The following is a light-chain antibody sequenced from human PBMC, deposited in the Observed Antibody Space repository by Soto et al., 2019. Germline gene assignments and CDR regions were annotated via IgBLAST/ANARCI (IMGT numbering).Light chain of an antibody. CDR2: EAS. V-gene: IGKV1-5*01. CDR1: QSISSW. CDR3: QQYQIDTWT. Sequence: DIQMTQSASTLSASVGDRVTITCRASQSISSWLAWYQQKPGKAPKLLIYEASNLESGVPSRFSGSGSATEFILTISDLQPADFATYYCQQYQIDTWTFGQGTKV. J-gene: IGKJ1*01.